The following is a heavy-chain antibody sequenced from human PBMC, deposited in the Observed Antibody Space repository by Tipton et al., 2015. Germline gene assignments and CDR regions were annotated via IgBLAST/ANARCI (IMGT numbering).Heavy chain of an antibody. V-gene: IGHV4-31*03. J-gene: IGHJ4*02. CDR2: IYYSGTT. Sequence: TLPLTCTVSGDSMSSGAYYWSWIRQHPGKGLEWIGFIYYSGTTYYNPSLKSRLTISLDRSKSHFSLQLTSVTAADTAVYYCARSTDTYIDYWGPGTLVTVSS. D-gene: IGHD5-18*01. CDR3: ARSTDTYIDY. CDR1: GDSMSSGAYY.